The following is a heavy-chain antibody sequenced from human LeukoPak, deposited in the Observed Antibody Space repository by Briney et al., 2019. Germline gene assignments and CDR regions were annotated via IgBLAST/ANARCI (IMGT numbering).Heavy chain of an antibody. CDR3: AREGNMYYN. V-gene: IGHV3-30-3*01. D-gene: IGHD3-10*01. CDR2: ISYDGSNK. Sequence: GRSLRLSCAASGFTFSSYAMHWVRQAPGKGLEWVAVISYDGSNKYYADSVKGRFTISRDNSKNTLYLQMNSLRAEDTAVYYCAREGNMYYNWGQGTLVTVSS. CDR1: GFTFSSYA. J-gene: IGHJ4*02.